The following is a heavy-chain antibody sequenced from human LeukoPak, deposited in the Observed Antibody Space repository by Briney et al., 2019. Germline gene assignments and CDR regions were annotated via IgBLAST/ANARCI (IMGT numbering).Heavy chain of an antibody. Sequence: SETLSLTCAVSGGSISSYYWSWIRQPPGKGLEWIGYIHYSGSTNYNPSLKSRVTISVDTSKNQFSLKLSSVTAADTAVYYCARARYHTEMTYFRTVYYFDYWGQGTLVTVSS. CDR3: ARARYHTEMTYFRTVYYFDY. D-gene: IGHD2-8*01. J-gene: IGHJ4*02. CDR1: GGSISSYY. V-gene: IGHV4-59*01. CDR2: IHYSGST.